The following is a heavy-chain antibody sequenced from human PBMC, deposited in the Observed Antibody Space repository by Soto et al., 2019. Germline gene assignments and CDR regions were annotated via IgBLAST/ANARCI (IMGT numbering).Heavy chain of an antibody. Sequence: EAQLVESGGGLVQPGGSLRLSCAASGFTFSSYWMHWVRQAPGKGLVWVSRINRDGSSTSYADSVKGRFTISRDNAKNTLYLQMNSLRVEDTAVYYGAVAVAGPTAIGYWGQGTLVTVSS. CDR1: GFTFSSYW. V-gene: IGHV3-74*01. CDR2: INRDGSST. CDR3: AVAVAGPTAIGY. D-gene: IGHD6-19*01. J-gene: IGHJ4*02.